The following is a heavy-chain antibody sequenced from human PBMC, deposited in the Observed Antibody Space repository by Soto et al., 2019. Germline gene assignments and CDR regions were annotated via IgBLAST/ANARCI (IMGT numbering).Heavy chain of an antibody. J-gene: IGHJ5*02. CDR1: GYTFTSYG. CDR3: ARPRGGSHAMNSWFDP. D-gene: IGHD3-10*01. V-gene: IGHV1-18*01. Sequence: GASVKVCCKASGYTFTSYGISWVRQAPGQGLEWMGWISAYNGNTNYAQKLQGRVTMTTDTSTSTAYMELRSLRSDDTAVYYCARPRGGSHAMNSWFDPWGQGTLVTVSS. CDR2: ISAYNGNT.